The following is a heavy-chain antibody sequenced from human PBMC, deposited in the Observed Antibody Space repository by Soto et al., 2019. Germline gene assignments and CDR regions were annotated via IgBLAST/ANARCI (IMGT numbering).Heavy chain of an antibody. V-gene: IGHV3-30*18. J-gene: IGHJ4*02. Sequence: QVQLVESGGGVVQPGRSLRLSCAASGFTFSSYGMHWVRQAPGKGLEWVAVISYDGSNKYYADSVKGRFTISRDNSKNTLYLQMNSLRAEDTAVYYCAKDWAGDEYSFDYWGQGTLVTVSS. CDR3: AKDWAGDEYSFDY. CDR1: GFTFSSYG. D-gene: IGHD4-17*01. CDR2: ISYDGSNK.